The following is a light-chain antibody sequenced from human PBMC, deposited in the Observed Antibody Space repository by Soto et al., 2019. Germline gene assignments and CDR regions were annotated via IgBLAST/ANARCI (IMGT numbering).Light chain of an antibody. CDR3: RAIT. CDR2: GAS. Sequence: EIVRTQSPGSLSLSPGERATLACSSSQSLSSSYLAWYQQKPGQGPRLLIYGASSRAPGIPDRFSGSGSGTDFTLTISRLEPEDFAVYYCRAITFGQGPLLEI. J-gene: IGKJ5*01. V-gene: IGKV3-20*01. CDR1: QSLSSSY.